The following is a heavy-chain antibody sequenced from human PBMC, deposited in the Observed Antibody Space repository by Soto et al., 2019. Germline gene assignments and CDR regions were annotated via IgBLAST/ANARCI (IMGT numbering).Heavy chain of an antibody. CDR2: IVVGSGNT. V-gene: IGHV1-58*02. CDR3: AADRNPHIAAAGQFDY. D-gene: IGHD6-13*01. J-gene: IGHJ4*02. CDR1: GFTFTSPA. Sequence: GASVKVSCKASGFTFTSPAMQWVRQARGQRLEWIGWIVVGSGNTNYAQKFQERVTITRDMSTSTAYMELSSLRSEDTAVYYCAADRNPHIAAAGQFDYWGQGTLVTVSS.